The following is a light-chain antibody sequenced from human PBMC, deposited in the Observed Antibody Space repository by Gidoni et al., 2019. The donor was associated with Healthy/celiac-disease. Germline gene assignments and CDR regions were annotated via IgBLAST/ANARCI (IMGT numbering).Light chain of an antibody. CDR1: QSVSSN. CDR2: GAS. J-gene: IGKJ3*01. Sequence: EMVTTQSPATLSVSPGERATLSCRASQSVSSNLAWYQQKPAQAPRLLIYGASTRATGIPARFSGSGSGTEFTITISSLQSEDFAVYYCQQYNNWPPFTFGHGTKVDIK. CDR3: QQYNNWPPFT. V-gene: IGKV3-15*01.